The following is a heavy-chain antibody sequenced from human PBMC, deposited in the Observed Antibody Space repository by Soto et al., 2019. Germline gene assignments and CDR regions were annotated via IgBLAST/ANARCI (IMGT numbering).Heavy chain of an antibody. J-gene: IGHJ4*02. V-gene: IGHV4-61*01. D-gene: IGHD3-3*01. CDR3: ARVNPHRFLEWLSFDY. CDR1: GGSVSSGSYY. Sequence: SETLSLTCTVSGGSVSSGSYYWSWIRQPPGKGLEWIGYIYYSGSTNYNPSLKSRVTISVDTSKNQFSLKLSSVTAADTAVYYCARVNPHRFLEWLSFDYWGQGTLVTVSS. CDR2: IYYSGST.